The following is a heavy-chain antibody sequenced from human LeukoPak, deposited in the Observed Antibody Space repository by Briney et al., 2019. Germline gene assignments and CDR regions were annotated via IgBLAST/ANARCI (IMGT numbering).Heavy chain of an antibody. Sequence: SVKVSCKASGGTFSSYAISWVRQAPGQGLEWMGGIIPIFGTANYAQKFQGRVTITADESTSTAYMELNSLRAEDTAVYYCAREQTYYYDSSGYYLDYWGQGTLVTVSS. V-gene: IGHV1-69*13. CDR2: IIPIFGTA. CDR3: AREQTYYYDSSGYYLDY. CDR1: GGTFSSYA. J-gene: IGHJ4*02. D-gene: IGHD3-22*01.